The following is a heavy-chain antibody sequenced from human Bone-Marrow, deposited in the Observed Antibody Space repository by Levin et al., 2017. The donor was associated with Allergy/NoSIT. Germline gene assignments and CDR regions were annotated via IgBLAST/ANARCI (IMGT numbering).Heavy chain of an antibody. CDR2: IIPVPGEP. J-gene: IGHJ6*03. V-gene: IGHV1-69*04. CDR1: GGAFASYA. Sequence: SVKVSCKASGGAFASYAISWVRQAPGQGLEWMGRIIPVPGEPDYAQKFQGRLTITADRSTSTVYMELSGLRSDDTAVYYCAVGYSSGWYYYYMDVWGKGTPVTVSS. D-gene: IGHD6-19*01. CDR3: AVGYSSGWYYYYMDV.